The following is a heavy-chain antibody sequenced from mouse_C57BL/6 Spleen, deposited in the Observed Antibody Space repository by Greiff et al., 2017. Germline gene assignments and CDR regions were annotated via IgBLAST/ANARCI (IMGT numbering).Heavy chain of an antibody. J-gene: IGHJ4*01. CDR3: ARRGGYYAMDY. CDR1: GYTFTDYY. CDR2: INPNNGGT. Sequence: EVQLQQSGPELVKPGASVKISCKASGYTFTDYYMNWVKQSHGKSLEWIGDINPNNGGTSYNQKFKGKATFTADTSSNTAYMQLSSLTTEDSAIYYCARRGGYYAMDYWGQGTSVTVSS. V-gene: IGHV1-26*01.